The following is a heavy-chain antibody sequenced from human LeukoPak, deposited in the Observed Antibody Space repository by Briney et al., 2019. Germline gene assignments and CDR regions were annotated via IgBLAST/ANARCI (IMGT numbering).Heavy chain of an antibody. CDR3: ARYLPSITMIVVETYFDY. D-gene: IGHD3-22*01. CDR1: GFTFSSYS. CDR2: ISSSSSYI. V-gene: IGHV3-21*01. Sequence: GGSLRLSCAASGFTFSSYSMNWVRQAPGKGLEWVSSISSSSSYIYYADSVKGRFTISRDNAKNSLYLQMNSLRAEDTAVYYCARYLPSITMIVVETYFDYWGQGTRVTVSS. J-gene: IGHJ4*02.